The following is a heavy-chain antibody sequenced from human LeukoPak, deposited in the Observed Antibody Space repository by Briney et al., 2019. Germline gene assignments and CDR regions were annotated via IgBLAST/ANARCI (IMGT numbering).Heavy chain of an antibody. D-gene: IGHD3-9*01. V-gene: IGHV4-39*07. CDR2: VYYGGST. CDR3: ARDADYDTLTGYSGFDY. CDR1: GGSISSYY. Sequence: SETLSLTCTVSGGSISSYYWVWIRQPPGKGLEWIGSVYYGGSTHYNPSLKSRVTISMDTSKNQFSLRLSSVTAADTAVYYCARDADYDTLTGYSGFDYWGQGTLVPVSS. J-gene: IGHJ4*02.